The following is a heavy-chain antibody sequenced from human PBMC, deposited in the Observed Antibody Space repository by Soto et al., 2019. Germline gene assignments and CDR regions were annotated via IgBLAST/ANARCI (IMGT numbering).Heavy chain of an antibody. J-gene: IGHJ4*02. D-gene: IGHD3-9*01. CDR1: GFTVSNNY. CDR3: ARERDTTGYILRY. CDR2: IYARGTT. Sequence: EVQLVESGGGLVQPGGSLRLSCAASGFTVSNNYMTWVRQAPGRGLEWISIIYARGTTYYADSVKGRFTISRDNSDNALYLQMNSLRAEDTAMYYCARERDTTGYILRYWGQGTLVTVCS. V-gene: IGHV3-53*01.